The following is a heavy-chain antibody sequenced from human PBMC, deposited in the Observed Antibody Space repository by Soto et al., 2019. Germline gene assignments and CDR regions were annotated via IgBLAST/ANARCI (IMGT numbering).Heavy chain of an antibody. Sequence: EVQLVESGGGLVKPGGSLRLSCAASGFTFSSYSMNWVRQAPGKGLEWVSSISSSSSYIYYADSVKGRFTISRENAKNSLYLQMNSLRAEDTAVYYCAREYDFWSGYYGYWGQGTLVTVSS. CDR1: GFTFSSYS. D-gene: IGHD3-3*01. V-gene: IGHV3-21*01. J-gene: IGHJ4*02. CDR3: AREYDFWSGYYGY. CDR2: ISSSSSYI.